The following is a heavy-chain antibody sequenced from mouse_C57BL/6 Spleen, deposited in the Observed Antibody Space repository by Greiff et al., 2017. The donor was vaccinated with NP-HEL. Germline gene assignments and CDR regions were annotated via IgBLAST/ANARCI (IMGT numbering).Heavy chain of an antibody. V-gene: IGHV5-17*01. CDR1: GFTFSDYG. Sequence: EVKVVESGGGLVKPGGSLKLSCTASGFTFSDYGMHWVRQAPEKGLEWVAYISSGSSTIYYADTVKGRFTISRDNAKNTLFLQMTSLRSEDTAMYYCASHDGYFPAYWGQGTLVTVSA. D-gene: IGHD2-3*01. CDR3: ASHDGYFPAY. CDR2: ISSGSSTI. J-gene: IGHJ3*01.